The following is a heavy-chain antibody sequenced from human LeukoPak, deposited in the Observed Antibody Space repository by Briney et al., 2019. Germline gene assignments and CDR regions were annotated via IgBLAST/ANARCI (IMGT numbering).Heavy chain of an antibody. CDR3: ARALYGSGRVPDY. V-gene: IGHV1-18*01. Sequence: ASVKVSCKPSGYTFTSYGISWVRQAPGQGLEWMGWISPYNDNTYYAQNLQGRLTMTTDTSTSTAYMELRRLRSDDTAVYCCARALYGSGRVPDYWGQGTLVTVSS. D-gene: IGHD3-10*01. CDR1: GYTFTSYG. CDR2: ISPYNDNT. J-gene: IGHJ4*02.